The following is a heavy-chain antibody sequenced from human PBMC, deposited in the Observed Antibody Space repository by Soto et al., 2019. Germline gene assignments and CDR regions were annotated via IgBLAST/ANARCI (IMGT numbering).Heavy chain of an antibody. CDR3: AKEPDFVVVVAATR. CDR2: ISGSGGST. V-gene: IGHV3-23*01. CDR1: GFTFSSYA. J-gene: IGHJ4*02. Sequence: EVQLLESGGGLVQPGGSLRLSCAASGFTFSSYAMSWVRQAPGKGLEWVSAISGSGGSTYYAHSVKARFTIPRDNSKNTLYLQMNSLRAEDTAVYYCAKEPDFVVVVAATRWGQGTLVTVSS. D-gene: IGHD2-15*01.